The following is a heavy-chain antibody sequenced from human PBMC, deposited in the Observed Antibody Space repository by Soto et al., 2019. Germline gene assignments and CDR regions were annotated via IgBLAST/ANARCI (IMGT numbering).Heavy chain of an antibody. CDR1: GYTFTNFG. CDR3: ARAGAETYLKRFDF. CDR2: ISAYNGNT. Sequence: QVQLVQSGAEVKKPGASVRVSCKASGYTFTNFGISWVRQAPGQGLEWMAWISAYNGNTNSAQKFQGRVTMTTDTSTSTAYMELRSLRSDDTAVYYCARAGAETYLKRFDFWGQGTLVTVSS. V-gene: IGHV1-18*01. J-gene: IGHJ4*02.